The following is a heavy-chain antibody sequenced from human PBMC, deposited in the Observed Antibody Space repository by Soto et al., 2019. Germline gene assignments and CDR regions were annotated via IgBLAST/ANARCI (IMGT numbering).Heavy chain of an antibody. V-gene: IGHV1-69*01. J-gene: IGHJ4*02. CDR3: ARVRGRDGYNFKFLDY. D-gene: IGHD5-12*01. Sequence: QVQLVQSGAEVKKPGSSVKVSCKASGGTFSSYAISWVRQAPGQGLEWMGGVIPIFGTANYAQKFQGRVTITADESTSTAYMELSSLRSEDTAVYYCARVRGRDGYNFKFLDYWCQGTLVTVSS. CDR1: GGTFSSYA. CDR2: VIPIFGTA.